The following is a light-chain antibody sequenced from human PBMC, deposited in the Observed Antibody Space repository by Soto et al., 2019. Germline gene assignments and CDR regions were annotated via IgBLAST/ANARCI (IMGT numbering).Light chain of an antibody. CDR3: SSYTGSNNLV. CDR1: SSVVGGYNY. CDR2: EVS. Sequence: QSVLTQPPSASGTPGQSVTISCTGTSSVVGGYNYVSWYQQHPGKAPKLMIDEVSKRPSGVPDRFSGSKSGNTASLTVSGLQAEDEADYYCSSYTGSNNLVFGGGTQLTVL. V-gene: IGLV2-8*01. J-gene: IGLJ2*01.